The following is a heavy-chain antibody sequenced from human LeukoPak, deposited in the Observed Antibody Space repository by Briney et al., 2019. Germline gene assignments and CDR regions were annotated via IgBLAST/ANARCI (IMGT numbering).Heavy chain of an antibody. CDR1: GYTFTSYG. D-gene: IGHD3-3*01. J-gene: IGHJ3*02. CDR2: ISAYNGNT. V-gene: IGHV1-18*01. Sequence: GASVKVSCKASGYTFTSYGISWVRQAPGQGLEWMGWISAYNGNTNYAQKLQGRVTMTTDTSTSTAYMELRSLRSDDTAVYYCAKSGYPSKGDNLDFDIWGQGTMVTVSS. CDR3: AKSGYPSKGDNLDFDI.